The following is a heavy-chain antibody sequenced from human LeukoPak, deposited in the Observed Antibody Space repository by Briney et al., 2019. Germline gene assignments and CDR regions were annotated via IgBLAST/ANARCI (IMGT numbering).Heavy chain of an antibody. Sequence: GGSLRLSCAASGFTFSSHWMHWVRQAPGKGLVWVSRINSDGSSISYADSVKGRFTISRDNAKNTLYLQMNSLRAEDTAVYYCARAQWGVYFDYWGQGTLVTVSS. J-gene: IGHJ4*02. CDR2: INSDGSSI. V-gene: IGHV3-74*01. CDR1: GFTFSSHW. CDR3: ARAQWGVYFDY. D-gene: IGHD2-8*01.